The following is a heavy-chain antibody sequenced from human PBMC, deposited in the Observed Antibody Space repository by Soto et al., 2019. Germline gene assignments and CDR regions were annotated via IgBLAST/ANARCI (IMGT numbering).Heavy chain of an antibody. J-gene: IGHJ4*01. CDR3: STDSYITSILVRLYY. CDR1: GFTCSNAW. CDR2: VKSKNDGGTT. Sequence: PGGSLRLSCAASGFTCSNAWINWVRQAPGKGLEWVGRVKSKNDGGTTDFAAPVKGRFAISRDDSKNMVYLEMNSLQTEDTAIYYFSTDSYITSILVRLYYWGHGTLVIGSS. V-gene: IGHV3-15*07. D-gene: IGHD3-22*01.